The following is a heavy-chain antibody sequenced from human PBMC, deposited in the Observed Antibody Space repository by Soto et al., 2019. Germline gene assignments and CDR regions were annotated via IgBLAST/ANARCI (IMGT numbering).Heavy chain of an antibody. J-gene: IGHJ3*01. V-gene: IGHV3-23*01. CDR2: ISDPGTST. CDR3: AKSLVTPSDAFDL. D-gene: IGHD2-21*02. CDR1: GFTFGNYA. Sequence: SLRLSCAASGFTFGNYAMNWVRQAPGKGLEWISSISDPGTSTYYANSVKGRFSMSRDNSKNTLFLQMNRLRADDTAVYFCAKSLVTPSDAFDLWGRGTLVTVSS.